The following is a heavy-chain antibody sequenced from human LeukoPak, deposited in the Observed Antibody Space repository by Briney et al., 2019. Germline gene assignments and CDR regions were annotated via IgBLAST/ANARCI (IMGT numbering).Heavy chain of an antibody. CDR1: GGSISSYY. CDR3: ARQQLSQLYYFDN. Sequence: SETLSLTCTVTGGSISSYYWSWIRQPPGKGLEWIGYIYYTGSTNYNPSLKGRVTISVDTSKNQFSLKLSSVTAADTAVYYCARQQLSQLYYFDNWGQGTLVTVSS. V-gene: IGHV4-59*01. J-gene: IGHJ4*02. CDR2: IYYTGST. D-gene: IGHD6-13*01.